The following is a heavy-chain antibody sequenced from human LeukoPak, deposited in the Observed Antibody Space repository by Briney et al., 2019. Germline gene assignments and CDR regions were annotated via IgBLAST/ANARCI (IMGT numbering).Heavy chain of an antibody. CDR3: AKPQNYYGSGSNFQH. CDR2: IRYDGSNK. Sequence: GGSLRLSCAASGFTFSSYGMHWVRLAPGKGLEWVAFIRYDGSNKYYADSVKGRFTISRDNSKNTLYLQMNSLRAEDTAVYYCAKPQNYYGSGSNFQHWGQGTLVTVSS. D-gene: IGHD3-10*01. CDR1: GFTFSSYG. V-gene: IGHV3-30*02. J-gene: IGHJ1*01.